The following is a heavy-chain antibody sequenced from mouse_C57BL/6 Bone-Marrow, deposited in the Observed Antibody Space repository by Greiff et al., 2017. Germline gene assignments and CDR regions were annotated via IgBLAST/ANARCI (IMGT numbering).Heavy chain of an antibody. Sequence: VQLKQSGPELVKPGASVKIPCKASGYTFTDYNMDWVKQSHGKSLEWIGDINPNNGGTIYNQKFKGKATLTVDKSSSTAYMELRSLTSEDTAVYYCAREGDGNYCWYFDVWGTGTTVTVSS. CDR3: AREGDGNYCWYFDV. CDR1: GYTFTDYN. V-gene: IGHV1-18*01. J-gene: IGHJ1*03. CDR2: INPNNGGT. D-gene: IGHD2-1*01.